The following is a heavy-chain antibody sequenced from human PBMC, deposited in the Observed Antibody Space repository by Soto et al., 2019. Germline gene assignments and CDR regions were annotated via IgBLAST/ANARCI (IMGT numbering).Heavy chain of an antibody. CDR2: ISTYNGNI. Sequence: QVQLVQSGAEVKKPGASVKVSCKASSYTFTTYGIIWVRQAHGQGFEWMGWISTYNGNIYYAQKFQGRVTMTTDTSTNTAYMELRSLRSDDTATYYCAIDDTNYFDYWGSGNLVNVSA. J-gene: IGHJ4*01. CDR3: AIDDTNYFDY. CDR1: SYTFTTYG. V-gene: IGHV1-18*01.